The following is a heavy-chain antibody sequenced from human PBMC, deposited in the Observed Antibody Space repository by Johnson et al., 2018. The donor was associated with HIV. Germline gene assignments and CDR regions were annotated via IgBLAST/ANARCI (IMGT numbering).Heavy chain of an antibody. D-gene: IGHD6-13*01. V-gene: IGHV3-20*04. J-gene: IGHJ3*01. CDR1: GFTFDDYG. CDR3: ARLMAARTLDDAFDL. CDR2: IKWSGGST. Sequence: VQLVESGGGLVQPGGSLRLSCAASGFTFDDYGMSWVRQGPGKRLEWVSGIKWSGGSTGYTDSVKGRFTISRDNAKNSLYLQMNSLRVEDTALYYCARLMAARTLDDAFDLWGQETMVTVSS.